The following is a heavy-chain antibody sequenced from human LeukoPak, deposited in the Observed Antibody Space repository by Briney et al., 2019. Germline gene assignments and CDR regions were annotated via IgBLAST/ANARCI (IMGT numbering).Heavy chain of an antibody. J-gene: IGHJ3*02. CDR1: GFTFSSYS. V-gene: IGHV3-21*01. CDR3: ARAQTYYDILTGYSPGAFDI. CDR2: ISSSSSYI. Sequence: PGGSLRLSCAASGFTFSSYSMNWVRQAPGKGLEWVSSISSSSSYIYYADSVKGRFTISRDNAKNSLYLQMNSLRAEDTAVYYCARAQTYYDILTGYSPGAFDIWGQGTMVTVSS. D-gene: IGHD3-9*01.